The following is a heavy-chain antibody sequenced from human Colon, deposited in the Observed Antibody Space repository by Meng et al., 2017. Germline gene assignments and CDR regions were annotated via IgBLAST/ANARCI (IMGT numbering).Heavy chain of an antibody. J-gene: IGHJ5*02. CDR2: VSVFNGVT. D-gene: IGHD6-13*01. CDR1: GYRFIDYG. Sequence: QVHLVKCGAEMRTTGSSMKVSCKASGYRFIDYGISWVRQAPGQGLEWMGWVSVFNGVTNYAQKFRGRVTMTADTSKATAYMELRSLTSDDTAVYYCARTPFGASDGTIGNWFDPWGQGTLVTVSS. V-gene: IGHV1-18*01. CDR3: ARTPFGASDGTIGNWFDP.